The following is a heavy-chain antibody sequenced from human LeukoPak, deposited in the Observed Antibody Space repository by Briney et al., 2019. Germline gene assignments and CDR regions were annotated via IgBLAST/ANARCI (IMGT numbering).Heavy chain of an antibody. CDR3: ARANNWNYGGYYYYYYMDV. D-gene: IGHD1-7*01. Sequence: SVKVSCKASGGTFSSYAISWVRQAPGQGLEWMGGIIPIFGTANYAQKFQGRVTITKDESTSTAYMELSSLRSEDTAVYYCARANNWNYGGYYYYYYMDVWGKGTTVTVSS. V-gene: IGHV1-69*05. CDR1: GGTFSSYA. CDR2: IIPIFGTA. J-gene: IGHJ6*03.